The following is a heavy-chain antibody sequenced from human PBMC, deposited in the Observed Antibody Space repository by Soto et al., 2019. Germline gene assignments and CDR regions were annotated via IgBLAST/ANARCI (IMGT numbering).Heavy chain of an antibody. Sequence: GGSLRLSCAASGFTVSSNYMSWVRQAPGKGLEWVSVIYSGGSTYYADSVKGRFTISRDNSKNTLYLQMNSLRAEDTAVYYCARTFKGDMSPNDYGTFDYWGQGTLVTVSS. CDR2: IYSGGST. CDR3: ARTFKGDMSPNDYGTFDY. J-gene: IGHJ4*02. D-gene: IGHD4-17*01. CDR1: GFTVSSNY. V-gene: IGHV3-66*01.